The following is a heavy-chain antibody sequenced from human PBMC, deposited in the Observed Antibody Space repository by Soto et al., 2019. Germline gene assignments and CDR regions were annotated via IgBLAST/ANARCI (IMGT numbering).Heavy chain of an antibody. J-gene: IGHJ3*02. Sequence: SETLSLTCTVSGGSISSYYWSWIRQPPGKGLEWIGYIYYSGSTNYNPSLKSRVTISVDTSKNQFSLKLSSVTAADTAVYYCARGSRGYYDSSGYYAFDIRGQGTMVTVSS. V-gene: IGHV4-59*01. CDR3: ARGSRGYYDSSGYYAFDI. CDR1: GGSISSYY. D-gene: IGHD3-22*01. CDR2: IYYSGST.